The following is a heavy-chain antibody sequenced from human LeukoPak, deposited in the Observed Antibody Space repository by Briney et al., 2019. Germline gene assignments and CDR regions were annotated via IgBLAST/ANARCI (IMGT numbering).Heavy chain of an antibody. CDR2: INWNGGST. V-gene: IGHV3-20*01. CDR1: GLTFDDYG. CDR3: ARSGYSSSWYPPFDY. D-gene: IGHD6-13*01. J-gene: IGHJ4*02. Sequence: GGSLRLSCAASGLTFDDYGMSWVRQAPGKGLEWVSGINWNGGSTGYADSVKGRFTISRDNAKNSLYLQMNSLRAEDTALYHCARSGYSSSWYPPFDYWGQGTLVTVSS.